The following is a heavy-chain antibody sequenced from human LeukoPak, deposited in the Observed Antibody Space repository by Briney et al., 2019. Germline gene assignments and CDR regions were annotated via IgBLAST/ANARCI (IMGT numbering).Heavy chain of an antibody. Sequence: ASVKVSCKASGYTFTDYYMHWVRQAPGQGLEWMGWINPNSGGANYTQKFQGRVTMTRDTPISTAYMEVSRLRSDDTAMHYCACNLTGDPAYWGQGTLVTVSS. CDR3: ACNLTGDPAY. D-gene: IGHD7-27*01. J-gene: IGHJ4*02. V-gene: IGHV1-2*02. CDR1: GYTFTDYY. CDR2: INPNSGGA.